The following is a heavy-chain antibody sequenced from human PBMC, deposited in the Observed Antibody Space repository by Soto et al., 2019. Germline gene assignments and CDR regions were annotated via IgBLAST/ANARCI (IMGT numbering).Heavy chain of an antibody. CDR3: ARDPRGVCSSNSCRLVGRKVNYYGMDV. CDR2: IIPIFGTA. V-gene: IGHV1-69*01. J-gene: IGHJ6*02. D-gene: IGHD2-2*01. Sequence: QVQLVQSGAEVKKPGSSVKVSCKASGGTFSSYAISWVRQAPGQGLEWMGGIIPIFGTANYAQKFQGRVTITADESTSTAYMELGSLRFEDKAVYYCARDPRGVCSSNSCRLVGRKVNYYGMDVRGQGATVTVSS. CDR1: GGTFSSYA.